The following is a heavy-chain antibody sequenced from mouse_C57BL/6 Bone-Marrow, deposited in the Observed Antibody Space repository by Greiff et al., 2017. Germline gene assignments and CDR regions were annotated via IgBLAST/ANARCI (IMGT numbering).Heavy chain of an antibody. V-gene: IGHV5-2*01. CDR2: INSDGGST. CDR1: EYEFPSHD. Sequence: EVQVVESGGGLVQPGGSLKLSCESNEYEFPSHDMSWVRKTPEKRLELVAAINSDGGSTYYPDTMERRFIISRDNTKKTLYLQMSSLRSEDTALYYCARHGGYGDPAWFAYWGQGTLVTVSA. J-gene: IGHJ3*01. CDR3: ARHGGYGDPAWFAY. D-gene: IGHD2-13*01.